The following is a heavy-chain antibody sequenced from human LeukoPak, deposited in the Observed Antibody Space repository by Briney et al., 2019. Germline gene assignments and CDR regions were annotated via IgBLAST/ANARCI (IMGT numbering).Heavy chain of an antibody. CDR3: LGRLDALQAQLVKIGVFDY. V-gene: IGHV3-53*01. Sequence: GGSLRLSCAASGFTVSSNYMSWVRQAPGKGLEWVSVIYSGGSTYYADSVEGRFTISRDNSKNTLYLQMNSLRAEDTAVYYCLGRLDALQAQLVKIGVFDYWGQGTLVTVSS. J-gene: IGHJ4*02. CDR1: GFTVSSNY. CDR2: IYSGGST. D-gene: IGHD6-13*01.